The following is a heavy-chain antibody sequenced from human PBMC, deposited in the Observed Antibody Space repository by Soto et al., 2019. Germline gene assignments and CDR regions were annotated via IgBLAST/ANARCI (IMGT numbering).Heavy chain of an antibody. CDR1: GISLSDNY. D-gene: IGHD2-15*01. CDR3: ASGKWSLDY. CDR2: ISNSDYTT. Sequence: KSGGSLRLSCVASGISLSDNYMAWIRQAPGKGLEWLSYISNSDYTTYYTDSVKGRFTISRDNAKNSLYLQLNGLRVEDTAVYYCASGKWSLDYWGQGILVTVS. V-gene: IGHV3-11*01. J-gene: IGHJ4*02.